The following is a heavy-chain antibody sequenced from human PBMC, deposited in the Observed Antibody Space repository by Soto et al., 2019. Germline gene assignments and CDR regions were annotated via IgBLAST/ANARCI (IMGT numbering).Heavy chain of an antibody. D-gene: IGHD1-26*01. V-gene: IGHV3-23*01. CDR1: GFTFSSYA. CDR3: AKGTVGATEEGWFDP. CDR2: ISGSGGST. Sequence: GGSLRLSCAASGFTFSSYAMSWVRQAPGKGLEWVSAISGSGGSTYYADSVKGRFTISRDNSKNTLYLQMNSLRAEDTAVYYCAKGTVGATEEGWFDPWGQGTLVTVSS. J-gene: IGHJ5*02.